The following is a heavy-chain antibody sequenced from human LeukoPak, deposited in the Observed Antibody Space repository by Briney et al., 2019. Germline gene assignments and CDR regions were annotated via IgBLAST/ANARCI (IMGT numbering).Heavy chain of an antibody. CDR2: IKQDGSEK. J-gene: IGHJ3*02. CDR1: GFTFNYYW. Sequence: PGGSLRLSCAVSGFTFNYYWMTWVRQAPGKGLEWVANIKQDGSEKNYVDSVKGRFTISRDNARNSLYLQMNSLRAEDTAVYYCARSSNGAFDIWGQGTMVTVSS. CDR3: ARSSNGAFDI. V-gene: IGHV3-7*01. D-gene: IGHD4-4*01.